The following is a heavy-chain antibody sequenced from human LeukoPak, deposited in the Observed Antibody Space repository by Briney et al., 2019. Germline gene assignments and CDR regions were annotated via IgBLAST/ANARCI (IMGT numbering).Heavy chain of an antibody. CDR1: GFTFSSYA. V-gene: IGHV3-23*01. CDR3: AKDFITMVQGVIKYSAFDI. J-gene: IGHJ3*02. CDR2: ISGSGGST. Sequence: GGSLRLSCAASGFTFSSYAMSWVRQAPGKGLEWVSAISGSGGSTYYADSVKGRFTISRDNSKNTLYLQMNSLRAEDTAVYYCAKDFITMVQGVIKYSAFDIWGQGTMVTVSS. D-gene: IGHD3-10*01.